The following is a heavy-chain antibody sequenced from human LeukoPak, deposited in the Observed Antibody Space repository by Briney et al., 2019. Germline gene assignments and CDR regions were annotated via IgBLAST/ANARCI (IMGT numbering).Heavy chain of an antibody. CDR3: ARVESNYYDSSGYFYYFDY. V-gene: IGHV4-4*07. CDR2: IYTSGST. Sequence: SETLSLTCTVSGGSISSYYWSWIRQPAGKGLEWIGRIYTSGSTNYNPSLKSRVTMSVDTSKNQFSLKLSSVTAADTAVYYCARVESNYYDSSGYFYYFDYWGQGTLVTVSS. CDR1: GGSISSYY. D-gene: IGHD3-22*01. J-gene: IGHJ4*02.